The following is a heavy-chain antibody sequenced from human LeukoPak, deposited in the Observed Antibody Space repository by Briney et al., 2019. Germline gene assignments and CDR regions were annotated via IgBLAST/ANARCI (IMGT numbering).Heavy chain of an antibody. D-gene: IGHD2-15*01. CDR1: GFTFSSYG. V-gene: IGHV3-23*01. J-gene: IGHJ4*02. CDR2: IGGSGATT. Sequence: GGSLRLSCAASGFTFSSYGMHWVRQAPGKGLEWVSAIGGSGATTYYADSVRGRFTISRDNSKNTMYLQMSSLRAEDTAIYYCGKIRLEDSATGYWGQGTLVTVSS. CDR3: GKIRLEDSATGY.